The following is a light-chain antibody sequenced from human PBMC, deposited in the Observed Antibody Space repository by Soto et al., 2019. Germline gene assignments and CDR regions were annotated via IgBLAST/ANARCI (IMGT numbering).Light chain of an antibody. CDR2: EVS. Sequence: QSVLTQPASVSGSRGQSITLSCTGTSTDVGGYNYVSWYQQHPGKAPKLMIYEVSNRPSGASNRFSGSKSGNTASLSISGLQAEDEADYYCTSYTSRSTLVFGTGTKVTVL. CDR1: STDVGGYNY. V-gene: IGLV2-14*01. J-gene: IGLJ1*01. CDR3: TSYTSRSTLV.